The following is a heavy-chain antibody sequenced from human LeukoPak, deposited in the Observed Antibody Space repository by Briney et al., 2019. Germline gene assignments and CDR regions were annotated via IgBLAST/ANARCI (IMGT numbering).Heavy chain of an antibody. V-gene: IGHV4-59*06. CDR2: IYYSGST. CDR1: GGSISSYY. Sequence: SETLSLTCIVSGGSISSYYWSWIRQHPGKGLEWIGYIYYSGSTYYNPSLKSRVTISVDTSKNQFSLKLSSVTAADTAVYYCARVGALRCFDYWGQGTLVTVSS. CDR3: ARVGALRCFDY. J-gene: IGHJ4*02. D-gene: IGHD3-10*01.